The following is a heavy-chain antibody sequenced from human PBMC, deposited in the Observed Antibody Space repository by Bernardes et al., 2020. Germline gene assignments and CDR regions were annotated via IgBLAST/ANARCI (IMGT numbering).Heavy chain of an antibody. D-gene: IGHD2-2*01. CDR2: IYYSGST. V-gene: IGHV4-61*01. J-gene: IGHJ6*03. Sequence: SETLSLTCTVSGGSVSSGSYYWSWIRQPPGKGLEWIGYIYYSGSTNYNPSLKSRVTISVDTSKNQFSLKLSSVTAADTAVYYCARDRGYCSSTSCPYYYYMDVWGEGTTVTVSS. CDR1: GGSVSSGSYY. CDR3: ARDRGYCSSTSCPYYYYMDV.